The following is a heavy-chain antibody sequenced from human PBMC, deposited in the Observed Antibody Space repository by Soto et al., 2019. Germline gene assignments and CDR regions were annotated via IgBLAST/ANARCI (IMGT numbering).Heavy chain of an antibody. Sequence: EVQLVESGGGLVQPGGSLRLSCAASGFTFSSYSMNWVRQAPGKGLEWVSYISSSSSTIYYADSVKGRFTISRDNAKNSLYLQMNSLRDEDTAVCYCAREGAQWLADGFDYWGQGTLVTVSS. CDR3: AREGAQWLADGFDY. CDR1: GFTFSSYS. CDR2: ISSSSSTI. D-gene: IGHD6-19*01. J-gene: IGHJ4*02. V-gene: IGHV3-48*02.